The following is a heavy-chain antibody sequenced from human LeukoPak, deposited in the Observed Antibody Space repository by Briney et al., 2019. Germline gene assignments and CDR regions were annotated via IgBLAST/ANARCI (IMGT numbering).Heavy chain of an antibody. CDR3: ARGVGWGRGYSYGYYYYYMDV. J-gene: IGHJ6*03. V-gene: IGHV3-74*01. D-gene: IGHD5-18*01. Sequence: PGGSLRLSCAASGFTFSSYWMHWVRQAPGKGLVWVSRINSDGSSTSYADSVKGRFTISRDNAKNSLYLQMNSLRAEDTAVYYCARGVGWGRGYSYGYYYYYMDVWGKGTTVTVSS. CDR2: INSDGSST. CDR1: GFTFSSYW.